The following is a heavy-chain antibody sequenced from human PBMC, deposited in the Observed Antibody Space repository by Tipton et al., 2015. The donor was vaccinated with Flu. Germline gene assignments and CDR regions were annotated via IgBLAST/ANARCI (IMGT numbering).Heavy chain of an antibody. Sequence: TLSLTCTVSGGSISSYYWSRIRQPPGKGLEWIGYIYYSGSTNYNPSLKSRVTISVDTSKNQFSLKLSSVTAADTAVYYCAREKVGATSAFDIWGQGTMVTVSS. J-gene: IGHJ3*02. CDR2: IYYSGST. CDR3: AREKVGATSAFDI. V-gene: IGHV4-59*01. D-gene: IGHD1-26*01. CDR1: GGSISSYY.